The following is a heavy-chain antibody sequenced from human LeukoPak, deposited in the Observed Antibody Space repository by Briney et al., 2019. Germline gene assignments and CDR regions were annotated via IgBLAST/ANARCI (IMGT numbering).Heavy chain of an antibody. D-gene: IGHD1-20*01. CDR3: AITGTTYYYGMDV. J-gene: IGHJ6*02. CDR2: IYYSGST. CDR1: GGSITSSGYY. Sequence: KPSETLSLTCTVSGGSITSSGYYWGWLRQPPGKGLEWIGSIYYSGSTNYNPSLKSRVTISVDTSKNQFSLKLSSVTAADTAVYYCAITGTTYYYGMDVWGQGTTVTVSS. V-gene: IGHV4-39*07.